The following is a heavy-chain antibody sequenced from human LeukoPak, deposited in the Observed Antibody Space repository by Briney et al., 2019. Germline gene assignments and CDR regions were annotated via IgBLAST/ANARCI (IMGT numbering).Heavy chain of an antibody. J-gene: IGHJ4*02. D-gene: IGHD3-22*01. Sequence: GGSLRLSCAASGFTFSSSAMHWFRQAPGKGLEWVALISSDGSNIHYADSVKGRFTISRDNSKNTLYLQMNSLRAEDTAVYFCARDLDRSYFDYWGQGTLVTVSS. CDR1: GFTFSSSA. CDR2: ISSDGSNI. V-gene: IGHV3-30-3*01. CDR3: ARDLDRSYFDY.